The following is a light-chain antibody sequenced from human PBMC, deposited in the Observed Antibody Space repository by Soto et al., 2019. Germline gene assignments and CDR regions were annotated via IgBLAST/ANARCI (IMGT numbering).Light chain of an antibody. V-gene: IGKV1-5*03. CDR3: QQYNNFWT. Sequence: DILMTQFPSALSSSVGDRVTITCRASQSVNIRLAWYQQKPGKAPQLLISEASTVETGVPARFSGSGSGTQFTLTISSLQPDDLATYYCQQYNNFWTFGQGTKVQIK. CDR2: EAS. J-gene: IGKJ1*01. CDR1: QSVNIR.